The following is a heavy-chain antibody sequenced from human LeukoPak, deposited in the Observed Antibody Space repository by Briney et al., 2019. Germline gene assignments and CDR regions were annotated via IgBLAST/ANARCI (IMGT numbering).Heavy chain of an antibody. V-gene: IGHV4-59*01. CDR2: IYYSGST. D-gene: IGHD3-3*01. Sequence: PSETLSLTCTVSGGSISSYYWSWIRQPPGKGLEWIGYIYYSGSTNYNPSLKSRVTISVDTSKNQFSLKLSSVTAAGTAVYYCARGSAYYDFWSGYSPLGRWFDPWGQGTLVTVSS. J-gene: IGHJ5*02. CDR1: GGSISSYY. CDR3: ARGSAYYDFWSGYSPLGRWFDP.